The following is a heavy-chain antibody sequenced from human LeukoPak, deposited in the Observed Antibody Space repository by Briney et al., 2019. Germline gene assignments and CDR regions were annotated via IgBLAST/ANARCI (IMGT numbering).Heavy chain of an antibody. V-gene: IGHV1-18*01. CDR2: ISAYNGNT. CDR3: ARDYSHSSSRFGYYYYMDV. CDR1: GYTFTSYG. D-gene: IGHD6-13*01. Sequence: ASVKVSCKASGYTFTSYGISWVRQAPGQGLEWMGWISAYNGNTDYAQKLQGRVAMTTDTSTSTAYMELRSLRSEDTAVYYCARDYSHSSSRFGYYYYMDVWGKGTTVTVSS. J-gene: IGHJ6*03.